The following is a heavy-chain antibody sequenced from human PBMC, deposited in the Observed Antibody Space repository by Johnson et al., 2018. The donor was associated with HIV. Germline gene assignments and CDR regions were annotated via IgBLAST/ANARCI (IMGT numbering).Heavy chain of an antibody. Sequence: ISRDNSKNTLYLQMNSLRAEDTAVYYCAREGRGGIVGAIGAFDIWGQGTMVTVSS. D-gene: IGHD1-26*01. V-gene: IGHV3-30*01. J-gene: IGHJ3*02. CDR3: AREGRGGIVGAIGAFDI.